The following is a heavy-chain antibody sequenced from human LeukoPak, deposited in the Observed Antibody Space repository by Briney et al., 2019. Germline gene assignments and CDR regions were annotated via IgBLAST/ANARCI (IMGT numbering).Heavy chain of an antibody. V-gene: IGHV4-4*07. J-gene: IGHJ5*02. CDR3: ARDRNDFWSGYYNWFDP. CDR1: GGSISSYY. Sequence: SETLSLTCTVSGGSISSYYWSWTRQPAGKGLEWIGRIYTSGSTNYNPSLKSRVTMSVDTSKNQFSLKLSSVTAADTAVYYCARDRNDFWSGYYNWFDPWGQGTLVTVSS. CDR2: IYTSGST. D-gene: IGHD3-3*01.